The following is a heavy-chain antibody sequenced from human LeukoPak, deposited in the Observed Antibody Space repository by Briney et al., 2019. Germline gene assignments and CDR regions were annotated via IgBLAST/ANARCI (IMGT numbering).Heavy chain of an antibody. CDR1: GFTFSSYW. CDR3: ARGQFLEWLLQDY. D-gene: IGHD3-3*01. Sequence: PGGSLRLSCAAPGFTFSSYWMSWVRQAPGKGLEWVANIKQDGSEKYYVDSVKGRFTISRDNSKNTLYLQMGSLRAEDMAVYYCARGQFLEWLLQDYWGQGTLVTVSS. J-gene: IGHJ4*02. CDR2: IKQDGSEK. V-gene: IGHV3-7*01.